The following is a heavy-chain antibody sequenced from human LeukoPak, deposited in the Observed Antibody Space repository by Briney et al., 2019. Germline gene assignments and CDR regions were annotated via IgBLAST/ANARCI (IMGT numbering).Heavy chain of an antibody. Sequence: ASVKLSCKASGYTFTSYGISWVRQAAGQGLEWVGWIRAYNGNTNYAQTLQGRVTMTIDTATSTAYMELRSLRADDTAVDYCARVGSGWYMEDDYWGQGTLVTVSS. CDR2: IRAYNGNT. D-gene: IGHD6-19*01. CDR3: ARVGSGWYMEDDY. CDR1: GYTFTSYG. V-gene: IGHV1-18*01. J-gene: IGHJ4*02.